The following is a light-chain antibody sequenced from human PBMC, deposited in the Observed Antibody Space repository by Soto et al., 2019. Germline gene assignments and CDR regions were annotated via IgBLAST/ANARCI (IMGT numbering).Light chain of an antibody. CDR2: DAS. CDR3: QQRSNWCALT. V-gene: IGKV3-11*01. J-gene: IGKJ4*01. CDR1: QSVSSY. Sequence: EIVLSQSPYTLSLSPGERATLSCRASQSVSSYLAWYQQKPGQAPRLLIYDASNRATGIPARFSGSGSGTDFTLTISSLEPEDFAIYYCQQRSNWCALTFGGGTKVDIK.